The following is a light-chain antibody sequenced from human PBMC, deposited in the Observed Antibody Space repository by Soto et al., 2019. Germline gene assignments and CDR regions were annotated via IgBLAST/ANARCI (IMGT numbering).Light chain of an antibody. CDR3: GTWDSSLSAGV. Sequence: QSVLTQPPSVSAAPGQKVTISCSGSSSNIGNDYVSWYQHLPGTAPKLLIYDNDKRPSGIPDRFSGSKSGTSATLGITGRQTGDEADYYCGTWDSSLSAGVFGGGTKLTVL. J-gene: IGLJ2*01. CDR2: DND. CDR1: SSNIGNDY. V-gene: IGLV1-51*01.